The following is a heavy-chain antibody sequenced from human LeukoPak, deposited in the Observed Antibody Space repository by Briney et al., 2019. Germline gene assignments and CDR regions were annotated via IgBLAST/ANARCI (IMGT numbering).Heavy chain of an antibody. Sequence: GGSLRLSCAASGFSLSRYWMSWVRQAPGKGLEWVANMKQDGSEKKYVDSVKGRFTISRDNAKNSLYLQMNSLRAEDTAVYYCARDPTQWLRYGHFDYWGQGTLVTVSS. CDR2: MKQDGSEK. V-gene: IGHV3-7*01. J-gene: IGHJ4*02. D-gene: IGHD5-12*01. CDR1: GFSLSRYW. CDR3: ARDPTQWLRYGHFDY.